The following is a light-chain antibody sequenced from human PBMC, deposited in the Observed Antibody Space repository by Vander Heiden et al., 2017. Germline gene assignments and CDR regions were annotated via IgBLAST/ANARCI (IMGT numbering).Light chain of an antibody. CDR2: TDF. Sequence: QSVLTPPPSVSGTHGQRITIACSGSSSNVGSNTVNWYQHLPRTAPKLLIYTDFKRPSGVPDRFSGSKSGTSAALAISGLHSEDEADYYCATWDDRLNAWVFGGGTKVTVL. J-gene: IGLJ3*02. CDR3: ATWDDRLNAWV. CDR1: SSNVGSNT. V-gene: IGLV1-44*01.